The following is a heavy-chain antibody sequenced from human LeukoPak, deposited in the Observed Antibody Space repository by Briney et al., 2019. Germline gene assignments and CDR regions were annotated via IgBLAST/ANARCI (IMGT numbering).Heavy chain of an antibody. D-gene: IGHD5-24*01. Sequence: SVTVSCKASGGTFSSYAISWVRQAPGQGLEWMGGIIPIFGTANYAQKFQGRVTITADESTSTAYMELSSLRSEDTAVYYCARVKRRWLQSHYFDYWGQGTLVTVSS. CDR3: ARVKRRWLQSHYFDY. CDR2: IIPIFGTA. V-gene: IGHV1-69*01. CDR1: GGTFSSYA. J-gene: IGHJ4*02.